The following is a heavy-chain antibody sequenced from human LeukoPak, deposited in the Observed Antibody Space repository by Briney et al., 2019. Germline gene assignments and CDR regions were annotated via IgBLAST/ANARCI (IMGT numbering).Heavy chain of an antibody. CDR3: ASALDGLDY. Sequence: SQTLSLTCTVSGGSISSGDYYWSWIRQPPEKGLEWIGYIDYSGSTDYNPSLKSRVIISVDTSKNQFSLKLSSVTAADTAVYYCASALDGLDYWGQGTLVTVSS. CDR2: IDYSGST. J-gene: IGHJ4*02. V-gene: IGHV4-30-4*01. CDR1: GGSISSGDYY. D-gene: IGHD3/OR15-3a*01.